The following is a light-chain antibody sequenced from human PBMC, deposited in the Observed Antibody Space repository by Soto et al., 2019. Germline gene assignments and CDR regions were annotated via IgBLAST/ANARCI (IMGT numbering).Light chain of an antibody. V-gene: IGKV1-5*03. Sequence: QMTQSPSTLSASVGDRVTITCRASQSISSWLVWYQQKPGKAPKVLIYKASNLVSGVPSRFIGSGSRIKFILTISILQPDEFATYYCQQHSGHWTFGQGTNVEIK. J-gene: IGKJ1*01. CDR2: KAS. CDR3: QQHSGHWT. CDR1: QSISSW.